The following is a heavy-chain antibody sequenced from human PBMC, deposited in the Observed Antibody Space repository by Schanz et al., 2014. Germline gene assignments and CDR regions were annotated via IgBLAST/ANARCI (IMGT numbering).Heavy chain of an antibody. V-gene: IGHV3-30*19. CDR1: GFTFSSYG. Sequence: QVQLVESGGGVVQFGRSLRLSCVASGFTFSSYGMHWVRQAPGKGLEWVAVISYDGRNKYYADSVKGRFTISRDNSKNTLYLQMNSLRAEDTAVYYCARDTTWRLDLWGRGTLVTVSS. CDR3: ARDTTWRLDL. CDR2: ISYDGRNK. J-gene: IGHJ2*01. D-gene: IGHD1-1*01.